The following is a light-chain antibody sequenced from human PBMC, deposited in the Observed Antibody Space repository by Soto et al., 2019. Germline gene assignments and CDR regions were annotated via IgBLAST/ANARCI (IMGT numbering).Light chain of an antibody. J-gene: IGLJ1*01. V-gene: IGLV2-18*02. CDR1: SIDVGSYNR. CDR3: SSYTTSSTYV. CDR2: DVS. Sequence: QSVLTQPPSVSGSPGQSVTISCTGTSIDVGSYNRVSWYQQPPGTAPKLMIYDVSNRPSGVPDRFSGSKSGNAASLTITGLQAEDEADYYCSSYTTSSTYVFGTGTKLTVL.